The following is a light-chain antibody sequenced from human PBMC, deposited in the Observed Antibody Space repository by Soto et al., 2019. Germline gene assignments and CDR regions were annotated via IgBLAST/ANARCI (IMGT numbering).Light chain of an antibody. J-gene: IGKJ4*01. Sequence: EIVMTQSPATLSVSPGERATLSCRASQSVSSNLAWYQQKPGQAPRLLIHVASTRATGIPARFSGSGSGTEFTLTISSLQSEDFAVYYCQQYNNWPPGTFGGGTKVEIK. CDR3: QQYNNWPPGT. CDR1: QSVSSN. CDR2: VAS. V-gene: IGKV3-15*01.